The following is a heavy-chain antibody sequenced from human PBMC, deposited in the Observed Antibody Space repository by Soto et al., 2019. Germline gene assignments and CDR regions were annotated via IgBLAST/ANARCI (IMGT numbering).Heavy chain of an antibody. CDR1: GASIRSGVSY. CDR2: IDYTGHT. D-gene: IGHD5-12*01. V-gene: IGHV4-30-4*01. CDR3: ARIEMASIK. Sequence: SETLSLTCSVSGASIRSGVSYWSWLRQSPGKGLEWIGHIDYTGHTFVSPSLKGRVSISLDTSHNQFSLHLSSVTAADTAMHYCARIEMASIKWGRGTLVTAPQ. J-gene: IGHJ4*02.